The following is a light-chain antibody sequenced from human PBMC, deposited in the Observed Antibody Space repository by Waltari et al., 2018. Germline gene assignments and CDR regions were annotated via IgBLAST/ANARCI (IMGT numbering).Light chain of an antibody. CDR1: PRSISF. CDR3: SSNTSSGTLYV. CDR2: DVG. V-gene: IGLV2-14*03. Sequence: QSALTHPASVSGSPAQSIPIPCPGFPRSISFFLWYQHHPPRAPKLLLYDVGNRPSGVSNRFSGSKSGNAASLTISGLQAEDEADYYCSSNTSSGTLYVFGTGTKVTVL. J-gene: IGLJ1*01.